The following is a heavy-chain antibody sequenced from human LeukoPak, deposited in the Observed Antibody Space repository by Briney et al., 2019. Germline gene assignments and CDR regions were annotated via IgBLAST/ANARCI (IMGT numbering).Heavy chain of an antibody. CDR2: INHSGST. J-gene: IGHJ4*02. CDR3: ARGAGWWDY. V-gene: IGHV4-59*11. D-gene: IGHD6-19*01. CDR1: GGSISSHY. Sequence: SETLSLTCTVSGGSISSHYWSWIRQPPGKGLEWIGYINHSGSTNYNPSLKSRVTLSEGTSKNQFSLKLSSVTAADTAVYYCARGAGWWDYWGQGALVTVSS.